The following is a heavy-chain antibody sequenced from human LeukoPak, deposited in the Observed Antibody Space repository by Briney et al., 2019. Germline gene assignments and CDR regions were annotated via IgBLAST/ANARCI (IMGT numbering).Heavy chain of an antibody. J-gene: IGHJ4*02. CDR2: INPNSGGT. CDR1: GYTFTSYG. V-gene: IGHV1-2*02. Sequence: ASVKVSCKASGYTFTSYGMNWVRQAPGQGLEWMGWINPNSGGTNYAQKFQGRVTMTRDTSISTAYMELSRLRSDDTAVYYCAPARAATPFDYWGQGTLVTVSS. CDR3: APARAATPFDY. D-gene: IGHD1-26*01.